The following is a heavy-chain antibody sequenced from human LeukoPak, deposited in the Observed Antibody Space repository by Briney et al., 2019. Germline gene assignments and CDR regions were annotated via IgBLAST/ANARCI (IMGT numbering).Heavy chain of an antibody. CDR2: ISWDGGST. D-gene: IGHD5-18*01. CDR1: GFTFHDYG. Sequence: GGSLRLSCAASGFTFHDYGMHWVRQARGKGLGWVSVISWDGGSTYYADSVKGRFTISRDNRKNSLYLQMNSLRIEDTAFYYCAKVYSYGSRGYFDLWGRGTLVTVSS. CDR3: AKVYSYGSRGYFDL. J-gene: IGHJ2*01. V-gene: IGHV3-43*01.